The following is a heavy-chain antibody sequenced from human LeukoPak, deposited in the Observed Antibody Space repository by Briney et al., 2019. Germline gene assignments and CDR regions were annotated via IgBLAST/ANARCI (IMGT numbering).Heavy chain of an antibody. Sequence: SETLSLTCAVYGGSFSGYYWSWIRQPPGKGLEWIGEISHSGSTNYNPSLKSRVTISVDTSKNQFSLKLSSVTAADTAVYYCASEGKDNAFDIWGQGTMVTVSS. CDR3: ASEGKDNAFDI. CDR1: GGSFSGYY. V-gene: IGHV4-34*01. CDR2: ISHSGST. J-gene: IGHJ3*02.